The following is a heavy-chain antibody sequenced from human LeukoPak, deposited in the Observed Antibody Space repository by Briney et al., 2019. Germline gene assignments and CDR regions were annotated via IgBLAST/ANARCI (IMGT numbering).Heavy chain of an antibody. CDR1: GYSISSGYY. CDR3: ARPDHYYYYYYMDV. J-gene: IGHJ6*03. Sequence: SETLSLTCAVSGYSISSGYYWGWIRPPPGKGLEWIGSIYHSGSTYYNPSLKSRVTISVDTSKNQFSLKLSSVTAADTAVYYCARPDHYYYYYYMDVWGKGTTVTVSS. CDR2: IYHSGST. V-gene: IGHV4-38-2*01.